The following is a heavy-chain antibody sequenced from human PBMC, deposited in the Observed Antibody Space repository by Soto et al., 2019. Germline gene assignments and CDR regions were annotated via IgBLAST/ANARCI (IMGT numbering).Heavy chain of an antibody. CDR3: AKDAAEFVPWGYLDY. J-gene: IGHJ4*02. CDR2: ISWDGAST. CDR1: GFTFDDYS. Sequence: EVQLVESGGLVVQPGGSLRLSCTASGFTFDDYSMHWVRQAPGKGLEWVSLISWDGASTYYADSVKGRFTISRDISKNSLHLQMNRLRAEDTALYYCAKDAAEFVPWGYLDYWGQGTLVTVSS. V-gene: IGHV3-43*01. D-gene: IGHD3-16*01.